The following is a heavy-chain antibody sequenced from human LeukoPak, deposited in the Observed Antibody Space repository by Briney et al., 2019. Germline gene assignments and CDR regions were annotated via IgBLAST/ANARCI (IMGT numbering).Heavy chain of an antibody. J-gene: IGHJ5*02. V-gene: IGHV4-38-2*02. CDR3: AGDSGSYQSWFDP. Sequence: SETLSLTCVVSGYSISSGYYWGWIRQPPGKGLEWIGSIYQSGRTYYNPSLKSRVTISVDTSKNQFSLKLSSVTAADTAVYYCAGDSGSYQSWFDPWGQGTLVTVSS. CDR2: IYQSGRT. CDR1: GYSISSGYY. D-gene: IGHD1-26*01.